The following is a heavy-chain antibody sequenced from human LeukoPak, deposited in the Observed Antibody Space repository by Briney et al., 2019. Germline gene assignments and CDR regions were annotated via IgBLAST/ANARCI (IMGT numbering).Heavy chain of an antibody. Sequence: GGSLRLSCAASGFTFSSYAMSWVRQAPGEGLEWVSAISGSGGSTYYADSVKGRFTISRDNSKNTLYLQMNSLRAEDTAVYYCAKGPPAPPGYSSSWYYFDYWGQGTLVTVSS. CDR2: ISGSGGST. CDR3: AKGPPAPPGYSSSWYYFDY. D-gene: IGHD6-13*01. J-gene: IGHJ4*02. CDR1: GFTFSSYA. V-gene: IGHV3-23*01.